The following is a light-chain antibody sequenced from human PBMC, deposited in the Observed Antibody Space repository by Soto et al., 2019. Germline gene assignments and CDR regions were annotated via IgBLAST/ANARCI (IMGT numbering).Light chain of an antibody. CDR3: CSYAGSSTSWV. CDR2: EVS. V-gene: IGLV2-23*02. CDR1: SSDVGSYNL. Sequence: QSALTQPASVSGSPGQSITISCTGTSSDVGSYNLVSWYQQHPGKAPKLMIYEVSKRPSGVSNRFSGSKSGNTASLTISGLQAEDEADYYCCSYAGSSTSWVFGGWTKLTVL. J-gene: IGLJ3*02.